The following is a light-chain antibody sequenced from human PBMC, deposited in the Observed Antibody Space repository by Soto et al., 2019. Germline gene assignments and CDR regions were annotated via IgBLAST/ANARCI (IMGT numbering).Light chain of an antibody. CDR2: AAS. V-gene: IGKV1-8*01. J-gene: IGKJ3*01. CDR1: QGISSY. Sequence: AIRMTQSPSSFSASTGDRVTITCRASQGISSYLAWYQQKPGKAPKLLIYAASALQSGVPSRFSGSGSGTDFTLTISCLQSEDFATYYCQQSYSYPVTFGPGTKVDIK. CDR3: QQSYSYPVT.